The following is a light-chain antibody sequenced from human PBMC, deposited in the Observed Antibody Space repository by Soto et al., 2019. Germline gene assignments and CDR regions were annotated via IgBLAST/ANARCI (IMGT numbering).Light chain of an antibody. CDR3: SSYTSSSTYV. CDR1: SSDAGGYNY. Sequence: QSALTQPASVSGSPGQSITISCTGTSSDAGGYNYVSWYQQHPGKVPKLMIYDVSNRPSGVSNRFSGSKSGNTASLTISGLQAEDEADYYCSSYTSSSTYVFGIGTKLTVL. V-gene: IGLV2-14*03. CDR2: DVS. J-gene: IGLJ1*01.